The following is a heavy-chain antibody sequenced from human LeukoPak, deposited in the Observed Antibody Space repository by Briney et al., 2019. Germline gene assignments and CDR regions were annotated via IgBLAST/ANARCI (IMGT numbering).Heavy chain of an antibody. V-gene: IGHV4-4*02. J-gene: IGHJ4*02. CDR2: IHHSVGT. Sequence: SGNLSLTCAVSGGFISSGNWWGWFRQPPGKGLEWIGEIHHSVGTNYNPSLKSRVAVSMDKSKNQFSLRVTSVTAADTAMYYCARKGPATIADYWGRGTLVTVSS. CDR3: ARKGPATIADY. D-gene: IGHD4-11*01. CDR1: GGFISSGNW.